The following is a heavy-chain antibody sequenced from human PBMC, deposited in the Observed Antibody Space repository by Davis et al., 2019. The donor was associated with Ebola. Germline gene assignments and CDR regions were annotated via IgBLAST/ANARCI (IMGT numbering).Heavy chain of an antibody. D-gene: IGHD4-17*01. J-gene: IGHJ5*02. CDR1: GYTFTGYY. CDR3: ARESTTVTTGWFDP. V-gene: IGHV1-18*04. CDR2: INPNSGNT. Sequence: AASVKVSCKASGYTFTGYYMHWVRQAPGQGLEWMGWINPNSGNTNYAQKLQGRVTMTTDTSTSTAYMELRSLRSDDTAVYYCARESTTVTTGWFDPWGQGTLVTVSS.